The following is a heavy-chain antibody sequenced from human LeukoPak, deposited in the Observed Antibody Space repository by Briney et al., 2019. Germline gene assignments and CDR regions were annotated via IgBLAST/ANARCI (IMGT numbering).Heavy chain of an antibody. Sequence: ASVKVSCKASGYTFTGYYMHWVRQAPGQGLEWMGWINPNSGGTNYAQKFQGRVTMTRDTSISTAYMELGRLRSDDTAVYYCARAGSYSPGFDYWGQGTLVTVSS. CDR1: GYTFTGYY. CDR3: ARAGSYSPGFDY. CDR2: INPNSGGT. V-gene: IGHV1-2*02. D-gene: IGHD1-26*01. J-gene: IGHJ4*02.